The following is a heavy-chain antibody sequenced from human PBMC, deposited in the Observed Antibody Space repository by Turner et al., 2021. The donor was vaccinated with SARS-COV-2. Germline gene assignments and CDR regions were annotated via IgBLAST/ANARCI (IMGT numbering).Heavy chain of an antibody. CDR3: ARDWGGGYNY. Sequence: QVQLVQSGAEVKKPGSSVKVSCKASGGTFSSYAISWVRQAPGQGLGWMGGIIPIYGAANKAQKLQGSVTITADEATSTAYMELSSLRSEDTAVYYCARDWGGGYNYWGQGTLVTVSS. CDR1: GGTFSSYA. D-gene: IGHD3-16*01. V-gene: IGHV1-69*01. CDR2: IIPIYGAA. J-gene: IGHJ4*02.